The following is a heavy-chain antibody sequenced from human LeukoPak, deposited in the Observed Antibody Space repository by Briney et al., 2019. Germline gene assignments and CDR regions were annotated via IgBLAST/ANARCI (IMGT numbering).Heavy chain of an antibody. CDR3: ARDPRYCSSIICSQPFDY. CDR2: IKHDGSET. D-gene: IGHD2-2*01. J-gene: IGHJ4*02. Sequence: PGGSLRLSCAASGFTLSVSWMGWVRQAPGEGLEWLANIKHDGSETDYVDSVKGRFTISRDNAKNSLYLQMNNLRAEDTAVYYCARDPRYCSSIICSQPFDYWGQGTLVTVSS. V-gene: IGHV3-7*01. CDR1: GFTLSVSW.